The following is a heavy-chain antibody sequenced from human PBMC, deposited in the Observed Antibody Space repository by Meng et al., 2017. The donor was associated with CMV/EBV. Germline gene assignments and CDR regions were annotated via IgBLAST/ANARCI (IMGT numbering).Heavy chain of an antibody. D-gene: IGHD3-22*01. V-gene: IGHV4-4*02. J-gene: IGHJ4*02. CDR1: GGSISSSSW. CDR2: IYHSGST. Sequence: SGGSISSSSWWSWVRQPPGKGLEWIGEIYHSGSTNYNPSLKSRVTISVDKSKNQLSLKLSSVTAADTAVYYCARVSEGSSGYYFDYWGQGTLVTVSS. CDR3: ARVSEGSSGYYFDY.